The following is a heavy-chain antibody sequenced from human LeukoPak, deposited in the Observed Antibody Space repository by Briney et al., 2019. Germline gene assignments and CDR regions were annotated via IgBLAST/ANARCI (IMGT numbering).Heavy chain of an antibody. CDR1: GFTFSSYA. D-gene: IGHD6-19*01. Sequence: GGSLRLSCAASGFTFSSYAMHWVRQAPGKGLEWVAVISYDGSNKYYADSVKGRFTISRDNSKNTLYLQMNSLRAEDTAVYYCARDRIRSGWPRGKVSSFQHWGQGTLVTVSS. V-gene: IGHV3-30-3*01. J-gene: IGHJ1*01. CDR3: ARDRIRSGWPRGKVSSFQH. CDR2: ISYDGSNK.